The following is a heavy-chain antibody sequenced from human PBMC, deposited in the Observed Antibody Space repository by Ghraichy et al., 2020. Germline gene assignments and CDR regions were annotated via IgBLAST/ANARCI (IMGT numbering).Heavy chain of an antibody. CDR3: AVCSRFYGMDV. V-gene: IGHV3-30-3*01. D-gene: IGHD6-13*01. CDR1: GFTFSGYE. Sequence: GGSLRLSCAASGFTFSGYEMHWVRQAPGKGLEWVAVISYDGSNKYYADSVKGRFTISRDNSKNTLYLQMNSLRPEDSAVYFCAVCSRFYGMDVWGQGTTVTVSS. J-gene: IGHJ6*02. CDR2: ISYDGSNK.